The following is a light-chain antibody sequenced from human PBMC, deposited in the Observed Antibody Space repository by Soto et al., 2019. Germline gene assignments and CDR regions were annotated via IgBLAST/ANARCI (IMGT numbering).Light chain of an antibody. Sequence: EIVITQSPPTLSPSPLECASLXCRPSQSVSNNYLAWYQQKPGQAPRLLIYGASNRATGIPDRFSGSGSGTDFTLTISRLEPEDFAVYYCQQYGSSGTFGQGTKVDIK. CDR1: QSVSNNY. CDR3: QQYGSSGT. V-gene: IGKV3-20*01. CDR2: GAS. J-gene: IGKJ1*01.